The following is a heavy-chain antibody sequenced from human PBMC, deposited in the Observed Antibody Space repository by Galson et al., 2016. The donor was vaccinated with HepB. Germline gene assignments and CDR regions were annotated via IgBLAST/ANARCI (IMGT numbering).Heavy chain of an antibody. CDR3: ASSPAYFWSGSYFSKYYYYGMDV. D-gene: IGHD3-3*01. V-gene: IGHV3-48*02. J-gene: IGHJ6*02. CDR2: ISSSSSTI. Sequence: SLRLSCAASGFTFSSYSMNWVRQAPGKGLEWVSYISSSSSTIYYADYVKGRFTISSDNAKNSLYLQMNSLRDEDTAVYYCASSPAYFWSGSYFSKYYYYGMDVWGQGTTVTVSS. CDR1: GFTFSSYS.